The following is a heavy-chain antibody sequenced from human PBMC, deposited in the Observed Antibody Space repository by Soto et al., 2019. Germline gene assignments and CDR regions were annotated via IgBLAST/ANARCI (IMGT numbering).Heavy chain of an antibody. CDR3: ARGRVSCS. V-gene: IGHV4-34*01. Sequence: QVQLQQWGAGLLKPSETLSLTCAVYGGSFSGYYWSWIRQPPGKGLEWIGEINHSGSTNYNPSLKSRVTISVDTSKNQFSLKLSSVTAADTAVYYCARGRVSCSWGQGTLVTVSS. J-gene: IGHJ4*02. CDR1: GGSFSGYY. D-gene: IGHD1-26*01. CDR2: INHSGST.